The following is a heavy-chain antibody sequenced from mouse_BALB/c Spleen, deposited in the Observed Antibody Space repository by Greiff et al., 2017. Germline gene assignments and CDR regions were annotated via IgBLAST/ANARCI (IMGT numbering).Heavy chain of an antibody. CDR2: ISSGGST. Sequence: EVQLVESGGGLVKPGGSLKLSCAASGFTFSSYAMSWVRQTPEKRLEWVASISSGGSTYYPDSVKGRFTISRDNARNILYLQMSSLRSEDTAMYYCARDGSSQYYAMDYWGQGTSVTVSS. CDR1: GFTFSSYA. CDR3: ARDGSSQYYAMDY. D-gene: IGHD1-1*01. J-gene: IGHJ4*01. V-gene: IGHV5-6-5*01.